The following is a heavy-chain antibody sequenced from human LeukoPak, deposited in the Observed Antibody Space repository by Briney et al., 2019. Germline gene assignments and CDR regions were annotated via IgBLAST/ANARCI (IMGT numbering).Heavy chain of an antibody. CDR3: ARDNRGLYSRSNWFDP. CDR2: ISSSSSYI. CDR1: GFTFSSYS. J-gene: IGHJ5*02. D-gene: IGHD6-13*01. Sequence: PGRSLRLSCAASGFTFSSYSMSWVRQAPEKGLEWVSSISSSSSYIYYADSVKGRFTISRDNAKNSLYLQMNSLRAEDTAVYYCARDNRGLYSRSNWFDPWGQGTLVTVSS. V-gene: IGHV3-21*01.